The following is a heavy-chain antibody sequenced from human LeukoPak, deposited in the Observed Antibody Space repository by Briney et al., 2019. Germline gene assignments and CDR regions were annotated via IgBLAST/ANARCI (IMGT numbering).Heavy chain of an antibody. D-gene: IGHD3-16*01. Sequence: GGSLRLSCAASGFSFSTYAMSWVRQAPGKGLEWVSAISAGGSTPYYADSVKGRFTISRDNFNNTLYLQVSSLRAEDTATYYCATYDGVYWGQGTLVTVSS. CDR3: ATYDGVY. CDR2: ISAGGSTP. V-gene: IGHV3-23*01. J-gene: IGHJ4*02. CDR1: GFSFSTYA.